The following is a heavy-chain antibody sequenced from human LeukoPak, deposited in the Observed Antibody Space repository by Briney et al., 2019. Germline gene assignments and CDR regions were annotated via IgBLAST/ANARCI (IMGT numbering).Heavy chain of an antibody. J-gene: IGHJ4*02. D-gene: IGHD2-8*01. CDR1: GGSISNTNW. Sequence: SETLSLTSTVSGGSISNTNWWSWGRQPPGQGLEWIGEVSLTGLTHYNPSLERRVTVSLDKSKNQLSLSLTSVTAADTAVYYCSRENGAFSPFGYWGQGTLVTVLS. CDR3: SRENGAFSPFGY. V-gene: IGHV4-4*02. CDR2: VSLTGLT.